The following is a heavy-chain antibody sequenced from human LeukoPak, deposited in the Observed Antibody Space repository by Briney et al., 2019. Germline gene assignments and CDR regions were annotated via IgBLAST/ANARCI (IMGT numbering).Heavy chain of an antibody. CDR1: GFTFSSYA. V-gene: IGHV3-23*01. CDR2: ISGSGGTT. CDR3: ARDQTPSHFYFDY. D-gene: IGHD2-2*01. J-gene: IGHJ4*02. Sequence: PGGSLRLSCAASGFTFSSYAMSWVRQAPGKGLEWVSVISGSGGTTYYADSVKGRFTISRDNSKNTLYLQMNSLRAEDTALYYCARDQTPSHFYFDYWGQGTLVTVSS.